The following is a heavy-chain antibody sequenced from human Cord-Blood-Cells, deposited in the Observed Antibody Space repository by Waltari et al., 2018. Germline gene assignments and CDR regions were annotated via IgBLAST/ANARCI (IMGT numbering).Heavy chain of an antibody. V-gene: IGHV4-38-2*02. D-gene: IGHD4-4*01. CDR2: IYHSGNT. J-gene: IGHJ4*02. CDR3: ARVNYSNYFDY. Sequence: QVQLQESGPGLVKPSETLSLTCTVSGYSISRGYYWGWNRQPPGKGLEWIGSIYHSGNTDYNPSLKSRVTISVDTSKNQFSLKLSSVTAADTAVYYCARVNYSNYFDYWGQGTLVTVSS. CDR1: GYSISRGYY.